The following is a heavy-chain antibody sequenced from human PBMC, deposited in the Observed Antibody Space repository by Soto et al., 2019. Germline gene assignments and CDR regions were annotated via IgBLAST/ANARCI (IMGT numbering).Heavy chain of an antibody. CDR3: AKDKDGVITRSHFDY. CDR2: LNGGGSNT. J-gene: IGHJ4*02. V-gene: IGHV3-23*01. D-gene: IGHD3-22*01. CDR1: GFIFSSYA. Sequence: EGQLLQSGGGLVQPGGSLRLSCTGSGFIFSSYAMSWVRQAPGKGLEWISGLNGGGSNTLYADSVKGRFTISRDNFKNTLYLQMNSLSAEDTAVYYCAKDKDGVITRSHFDYWGQGNLVTVSS.